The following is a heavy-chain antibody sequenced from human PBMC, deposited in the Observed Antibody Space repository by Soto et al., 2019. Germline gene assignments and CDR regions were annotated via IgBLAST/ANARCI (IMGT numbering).Heavy chain of an antibody. CDR1: GYTFTSYD. D-gene: IGHD3-3*01. V-gene: IGHV1-8*01. CDR2: MNPNSGNT. CDR3: ARVMRFTGDYYYYYNMAV. Sequence: ASVKVSCKASGYTFTSYDINWVRQATGQGLEWMGWMNPNSGNTGYAQKFQGRVTMTRNTSISTAYMELSSLRSEDTAVYYCARVMRFTGDYYYYYNMAVWGKGTTVTVSS. J-gene: IGHJ6*03.